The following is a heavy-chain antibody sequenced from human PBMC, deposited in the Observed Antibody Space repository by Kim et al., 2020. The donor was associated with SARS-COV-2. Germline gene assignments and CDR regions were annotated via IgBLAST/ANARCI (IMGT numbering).Heavy chain of an antibody. CDR3: ARGTWDYYAGSVYRTYYFDY. D-gene: IGHD3-22*01. J-gene: IGHJ4*02. V-gene: IGHV1-8*01. Sequence: ASVKVSCKASGYTFTSYDINWVRQATGQGLEWMGWMNPNSGNTGYTQKFQGRVTMTRKTSISTAYMELSGLRSEDTAVYYCARGTWDYYAGSVYRTYYFDYWSQGTLLTVSS. CDR2: MNPNSGNT. CDR1: GYTFTSYD.